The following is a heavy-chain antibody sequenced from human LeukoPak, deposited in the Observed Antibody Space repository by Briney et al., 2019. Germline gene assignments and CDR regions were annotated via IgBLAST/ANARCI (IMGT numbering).Heavy chain of an antibody. J-gene: IGHJ4*02. Sequence: SQTLSLTCTVSGGSISSGGYYWSWIRHHPGKGLEWIGCIHYSGDTYYSPSLKSRLTISVDTSKIQFSLRLRSVTAADTAVYYCARVVAYDSTGYYLYYFDYWGQGTLVTVSA. V-gene: IGHV4-31*03. CDR2: IHYSGDT. D-gene: IGHD3-22*01. CDR1: GGSISSGGYY. CDR3: ARVVAYDSTGYYLYYFDY.